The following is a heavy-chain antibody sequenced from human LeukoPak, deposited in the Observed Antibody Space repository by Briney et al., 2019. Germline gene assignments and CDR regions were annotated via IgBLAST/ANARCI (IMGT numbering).Heavy chain of an antibody. J-gene: IGHJ4*02. D-gene: IGHD3-22*01. CDR3: ARGVDYYENSGTIDY. Sequence: PGGSLRLSCAASGFTFSSYWMSWVRQPPGKGLEWVAIIWYDGSNKKYEDSVKGRFTISRDNSKNTLYLQMNSLRAEDTAVYYCARGVDYYENSGTIDYWGQGTLVTVSS. CDR1: GFTFSSYW. CDR2: IWYDGSNK. V-gene: IGHV3-33*08.